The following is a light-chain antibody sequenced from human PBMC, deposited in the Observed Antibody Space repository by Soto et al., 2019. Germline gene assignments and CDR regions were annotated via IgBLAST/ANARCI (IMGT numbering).Light chain of an antibody. CDR1: SSDVGGYNH. CDR3: ASYTTTSTLWV. CDR2: EVN. Sequence: QSALTQPASVSGSPGQSITISCTGTSSDVGGYNHVSWYQHHPGKAPKVIIFEVNNRPSGISNRFSGYQSGNTASLTISGLQAEDEADYYCASYTTTSTLWVFGGGTKLTVL. J-gene: IGLJ3*02. V-gene: IGLV2-14*01.